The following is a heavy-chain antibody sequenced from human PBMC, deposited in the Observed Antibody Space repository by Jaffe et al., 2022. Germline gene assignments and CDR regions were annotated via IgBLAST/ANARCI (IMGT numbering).Heavy chain of an antibody. Sequence: QVQLVQSGAEVKKPGASVKVSCKASGYTFTGYYMHWVRQAPGQGLEWMGRINPNSGGTNYAQKFQGRVTMTRDTSISTAYMELSRLRSDDTAVYYCARVMGTTVTTGRTAYYYYYMDVWGKGTTVTVSS. CDR3: ARVMGTTVTTGRTAYYYYYMDV. D-gene: IGHD4-17*01. J-gene: IGHJ6*03. CDR2: INPNSGGT. CDR1: GYTFTGYY. V-gene: IGHV1-2*06.